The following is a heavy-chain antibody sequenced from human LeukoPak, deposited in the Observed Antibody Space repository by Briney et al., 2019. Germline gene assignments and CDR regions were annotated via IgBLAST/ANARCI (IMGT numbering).Heavy chain of an antibody. CDR1: GFTFSSYW. Sequence: PGESLRLSCAASGFTFSSYWMHWVRQAPGKGLVWVSRINSDGSSTNYADSVKGRFTISRDNAKNTLYLQVKSLRAEDTAVYYCARGPSGWGSLDSWGQGTLVTVSS. D-gene: IGHD7-27*01. CDR3: ARGPSGWGSLDS. CDR2: INSDGSST. J-gene: IGHJ4*02. V-gene: IGHV3-74*01.